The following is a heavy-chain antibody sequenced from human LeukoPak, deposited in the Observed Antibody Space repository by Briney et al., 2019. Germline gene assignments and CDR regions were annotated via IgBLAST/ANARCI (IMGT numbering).Heavy chain of an antibody. V-gene: IGHV3-7*01. J-gene: IGHJ6*02. CDR1: GFNFSSYW. CDR3: AREVGMDV. CDR2: IKQDGSEK. D-gene: IGHD3-16*01. Sequence: GGSLRLSCAASGFNFSSYWMSWVRQAPGKGLEWVANIKQDGSEKYYVDSVKGRFTISRDNAKNSLYLQMNSLRAEDAAVYYCAREVGMDVWGQGTTVTVSS.